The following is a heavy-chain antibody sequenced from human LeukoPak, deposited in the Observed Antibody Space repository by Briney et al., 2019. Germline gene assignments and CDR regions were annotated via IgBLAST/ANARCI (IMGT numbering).Heavy chain of an antibody. V-gene: IGHV4-59*08. D-gene: IGHD1-1*01. J-gene: IGHJ6*03. CDR2: IYYTGST. Sequence: SETLSLTCTVSGASISSSYWSWIRQPPGKGLEWIGYIYYTGSTNYNPSLKSRVTISVDMSKNQFSLQLSSVTAADTAAYYCARLGIDPIQGYNYNYHYMDVWAKGTTVTVSS. CDR1: GASISSSY. CDR3: ARLGIDPIQGYNYNYHYMDV.